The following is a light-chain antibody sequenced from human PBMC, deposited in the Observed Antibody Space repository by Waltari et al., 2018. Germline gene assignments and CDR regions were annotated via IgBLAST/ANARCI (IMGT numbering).Light chain of an antibody. Sequence: EIVMTQSPATLSVSQGDRATLYCRASQSIHDNLAWYQPKPVHTPRLLIYGPSTRATGIPARFRGSGSGAEFTLTITSLQSEDCAFYYCQQYNVWPPLTFGGGTKVEIK. J-gene: IGKJ4*01. V-gene: IGKV3-15*01. CDR3: QQYNVWPPLT. CDR1: QSIHDN. CDR2: GPS.